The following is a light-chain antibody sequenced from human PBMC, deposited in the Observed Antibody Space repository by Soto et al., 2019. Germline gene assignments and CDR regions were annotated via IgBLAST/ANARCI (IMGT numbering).Light chain of an antibody. V-gene: IGLV2-14*01. CDR3: SSYTTSSTPVV. J-gene: IGLJ2*01. Sequence: QAVVTQPASVSGSPGQSITISCTGTSSDLGVYNYVSWYQQHPGKAPKLIIYEVTNRPSGVSNRFSGSKSGNTASLTISGLQAEDEADYYCSSYTTSSTPVVFGGGTKVTVL. CDR2: EVT. CDR1: SSDLGVYNY.